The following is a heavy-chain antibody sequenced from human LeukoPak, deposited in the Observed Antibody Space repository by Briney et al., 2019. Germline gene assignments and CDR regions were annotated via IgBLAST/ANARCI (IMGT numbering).Heavy chain of an antibody. V-gene: IGHV2-70*11. D-gene: IGHD6-13*01. CDR1: GFSLSTSGMC. Sequence: ESGPTLVNPTQTLTLTCTFSGFSLSTSGMCVSWICQPPGKALEWLARIDWDDDKYYSTSLKTRLTISKDTSKNQVVLTMTNMDPVDTATYYCARIRGGSPPVSSSWLLDCWGQGTLITVSS. CDR3: ARIRGGSPPVSSSWLLDC. J-gene: IGHJ4*02. CDR2: IDWDDDK.